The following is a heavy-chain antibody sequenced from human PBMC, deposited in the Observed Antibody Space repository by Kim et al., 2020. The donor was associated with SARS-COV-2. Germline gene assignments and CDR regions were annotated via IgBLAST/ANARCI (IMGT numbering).Heavy chain of an antibody. Sequence: GGSLRLSCAASGFTFSSYGMHWVRQAPGKGLEWVAVISYDGSNKYYADSVKGRFTISRDNSKNTLYLQMNSLRAEDTAVYYCAKAPVAGYCSGGSCYKGSYYFDYWGEGTLVTVSS. CDR2: ISYDGSNK. J-gene: IGHJ4*02. CDR1: GFTFSSYG. D-gene: IGHD2-15*01. V-gene: IGHV3-30*18. CDR3: AKAPVAGYCSGGSCYKGSYYFDY.